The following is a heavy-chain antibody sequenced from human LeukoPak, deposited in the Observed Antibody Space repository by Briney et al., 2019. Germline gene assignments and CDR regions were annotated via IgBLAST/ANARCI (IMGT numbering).Heavy chain of an antibody. Sequence: TPGGSLRLSCAASGSIFDSYSINWVRQAPGKGLEWVSSISSSSSYIFYADSVKGRFTISRDNAKNSLYLQMNSLRAEDTALYYCARVRAAAGFYYGMDVWGQGTTVTVSS. CDR2: ISSSSSYI. CDR3: ARVRAAAGFYYGMDV. CDR1: GSIFDSYS. D-gene: IGHD6-13*01. V-gene: IGHV3-21*01. J-gene: IGHJ6*02.